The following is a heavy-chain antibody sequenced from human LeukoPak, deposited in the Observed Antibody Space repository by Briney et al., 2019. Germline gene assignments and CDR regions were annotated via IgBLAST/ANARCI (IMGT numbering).Heavy chain of an antibody. CDR3: AKDPYYDSSGTFDY. Sequence: PGRSLGLSCAASGFTFDDYAMHWVRQAPGKGLEWVSGINWNSGSIGYADSVKGRFTISRDDAKNSLYLQMNSLRAEDTALYYCAKDPYYDSSGTFDYWGRGTLVTVSS. J-gene: IGHJ4*02. D-gene: IGHD3-22*01. CDR2: INWNSGSI. CDR1: GFTFDDYA. V-gene: IGHV3-9*01.